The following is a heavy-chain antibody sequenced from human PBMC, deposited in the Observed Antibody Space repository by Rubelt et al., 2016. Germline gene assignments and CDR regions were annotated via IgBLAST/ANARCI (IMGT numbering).Heavy chain of an antibody. CDR2: IYYRGST. V-gene: IGHV4-39*01. Sequence: QLQLQESGPGLVKPSETLSLTCTVSGGSISSSSYYWGWIRQPPGKGLEWIGSIYYRGSTYYNPHLKSRVTISVDTSKNQFSLKLSLGTVADTAVYYCARRNGDKYYYYDMDVWGQGTTVTVSS. CDR1: GGSISSSSYY. CDR3: ARRNGDKYYYYDMDV. D-gene: IGHD2-8*01. J-gene: IGHJ6*02.